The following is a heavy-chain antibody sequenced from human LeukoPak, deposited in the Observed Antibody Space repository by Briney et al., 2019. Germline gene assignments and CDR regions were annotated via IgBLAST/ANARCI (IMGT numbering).Heavy chain of an antibody. CDR2: INPSGGST. D-gene: IGHD3-10*01. V-gene: IGHV1-46*01. CDR1: GYTFTSYY. CDR3: ARRWFGEYTYDY. J-gene: IGHJ4*02. Sequence: ASVKVSCKASGYTFTSYYMHWVRQAPGQGLEWMGIINPSGGSTSYAQKFQGRVTMTRDTSISTAYMELSRLRSDDTAVYYCARRWFGEYTYDYWGQGTLVTVSS.